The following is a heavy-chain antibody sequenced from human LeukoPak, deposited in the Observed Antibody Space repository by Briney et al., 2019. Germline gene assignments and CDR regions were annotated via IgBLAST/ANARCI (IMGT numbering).Heavy chain of an antibody. J-gene: IGHJ4*02. V-gene: IGHV3-23*01. CDR3: AKTTTGYSSGRYPAWPIDY. CDR1: GFTFGSYA. D-gene: IGHD2-15*01. Sequence: TGGSLRLSCAASGFTFGSYAMYWVRQAPGKGLKWVSGIFGSGGSAHYADSVKGRFTISRDNSKNTVYLQMDSLRVEDTAIYYCAKTTTGYSSGRYPAWPIDYWGQGTLVTVSS. CDR2: IFGSGGSA.